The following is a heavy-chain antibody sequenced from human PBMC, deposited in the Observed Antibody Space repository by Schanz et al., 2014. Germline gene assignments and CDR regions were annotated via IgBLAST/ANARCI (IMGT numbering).Heavy chain of an antibody. CDR2: ISASGGST. CDR1: GFTFTTHS. Sequence: EVQLLESGGGLVQPGGSLRLSCAASGFTFTTHSMTWVRQAPGKGLEWVSTISASGGSTYYADSVKGRFTISRDNSRNTLYLQMNSLRTEDTAVYYCAKDPRHGDYDYYFDYWGQGTLVTVSS. D-gene: IGHD3-22*01. V-gene: IGHV3-23*01. CDR3: AKDPRHGDYDYYFDY. J-gene: IGHJ4*02.